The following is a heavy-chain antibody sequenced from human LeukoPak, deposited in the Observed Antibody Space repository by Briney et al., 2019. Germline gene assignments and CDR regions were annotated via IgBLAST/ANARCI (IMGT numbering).Heavy chain of an antibody. CDR1: GGSFSGYY. CDR3: ARRDSGWALFDY. V-gene: IGHV4-34*01. D-gene: IGHD6-19*01. Sequence: SETLSLTCAVYGGSFSGYYWSWIRQPPGKGLEWIGEINHSGSTNYNPSLKSRVTISVDTSKNQFSLKLSSVTAADTAVYYCARRDSGWALFDYWGQGTLVTVSS. CDR2: INHSGST. J-gene: IGHJ4*02.